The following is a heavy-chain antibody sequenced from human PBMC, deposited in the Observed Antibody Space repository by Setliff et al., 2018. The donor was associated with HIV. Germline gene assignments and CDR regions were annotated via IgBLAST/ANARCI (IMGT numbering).Heavy chain of an antibody. CDR2: IHYSGTT. CDR3: ARPTTGVGGGAAFDI. Sequence: LSLTCTVSGASISDSKYYWGWIRQPPGKGLEWIGNIHYSGTTHYNPSLKSRVTISVDTSKNHFSLKLNSVTAADTAVYFCARPTTGVGGGAAFDIWGQGTMVTVSS. CDR1: GASISDSKYY. V-gene: IGHV4-39*02. J-gene: IGHJ3*02. D-gene: IGHD2-8*01.